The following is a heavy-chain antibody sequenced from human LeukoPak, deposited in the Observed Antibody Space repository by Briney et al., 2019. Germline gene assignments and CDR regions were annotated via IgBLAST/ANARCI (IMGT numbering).Heavy chain of an antibody. V-gene: IGHV3-23*01. D-gene: IGHD3-22*01. J-gene: IGHJ4*02. CDR3: AKIQGPITMIVGPDPATIDY. CDR1: GFTFSSYA. CDR2: ISGSGGST. Sequence: PGGSLRLSCAASGFTFSSYAMSWVRQAPGKGLEWVSTISGSGGSTYYADSVKGRFTISRDNSKNTLYLQMNSLRAEDTAVYYCAKIQGPITMIVGPDPATIDYWGQGTLVTVSS.